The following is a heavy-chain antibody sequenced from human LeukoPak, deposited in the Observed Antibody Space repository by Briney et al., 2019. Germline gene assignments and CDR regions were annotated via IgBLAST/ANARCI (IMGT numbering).Heavy chain of an antibody. D-gene: IGHD6-13*01. Sequence: GESLKISCKVSGYSFTTYWISWVRQMPGKGLEWMGRIDPSDAYTNYSPSFQGHVTISSDKFIKTAYLQWSSLKASDTAMYYCARHEGYSSSAEVYWGQGTLVTVSS. CDR1: GYSFTTYW. CDR2: IDPSDAYT. CDR3: ARHEGYSSSAEVY. J-gene: IGHJ4*02. V-gene: IGHV5-10-1*01.